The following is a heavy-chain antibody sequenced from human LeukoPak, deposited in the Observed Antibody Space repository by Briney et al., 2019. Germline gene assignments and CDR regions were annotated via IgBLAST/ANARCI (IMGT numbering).Heavy chain of an antibody. Sequence: SETLSLICAVYGGSFSGYYWSWIRQPPGKGLEWIGEINHSGSTNYNPSLKSRVTISVDTSKNQFSLKLSSVTAADTAVYYCAKAAAGGYYYYYYMDVWGKGTTVTVSS. CDR2: INHSGST. CDR3: AKAAAGGYYYYYYMDV. D-gene: IGHD6-13*01. CDR1: GGSFSGYY. J-gene: IGHJ6*03. V-gene: IGHV4-34*01.